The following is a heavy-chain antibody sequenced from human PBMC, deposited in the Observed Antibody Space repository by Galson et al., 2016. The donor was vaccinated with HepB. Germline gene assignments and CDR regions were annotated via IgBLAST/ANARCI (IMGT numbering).Heavy chain of an antibody. J-gene: IGHJ5*02. V-gene: IGHV3-64D*08. CDR2: IDNTGGTA. CDR3: MKGSFSSGWSNWFDP. CDR1: GFTFSRFA. Sequence: SLRLSCAVSGFTFSRFAMHWVRQSPGRGLEYVSGIDNTGGTAYYAYSVRGRFTISRDKSRNTLYLQMGSLRADDTAVYYCMKGSFSSGWSNWFDPWGQGTLVTVSS. D-gene: IGHD6-19*01.